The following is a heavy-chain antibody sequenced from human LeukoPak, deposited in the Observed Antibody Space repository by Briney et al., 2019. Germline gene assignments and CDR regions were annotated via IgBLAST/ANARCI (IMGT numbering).Heavy chain of an antibody. CDR1: GFTFNNYA. V-gene: IGHV3-23*01. J-gene: IGHJ6*02. CDR3: ARSPRFYCSSTSCRSYYYGMDV. CDR2: ISGGGART. Sequence: GGSLRLSCAASGFTFNNYAMSWVRQAPGKGLEWVSGISGGGARTYYADSVKGRFTISRDNSKNTLYLQMNSLRAEDTAVYYCARSPRFYCSSTSCRSYYYGMDVWGQGTTVTVSS. D-gene: IGHD2-2*01.